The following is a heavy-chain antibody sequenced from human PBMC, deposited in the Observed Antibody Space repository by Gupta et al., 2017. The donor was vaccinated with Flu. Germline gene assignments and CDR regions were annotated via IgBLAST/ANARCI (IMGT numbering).Heavy chain of an antibody. D-gene: IGHD6-19*01. CDR1: FNIHW. CDR2: IRQDGSEE. Sequence: FNIHWMTWVRQAPGKGLEWVASIRQDGSEEFYVDSVKGRFTISKDNAKNSLNLQMNSLTAEDTAVYYCARVEWLVHRYDDYWGHGTLVTVSS. V-gene: IGHV3-7*01. CDR3: ARVEWLVHRYDDY. J-gene: IGHJ4*01.